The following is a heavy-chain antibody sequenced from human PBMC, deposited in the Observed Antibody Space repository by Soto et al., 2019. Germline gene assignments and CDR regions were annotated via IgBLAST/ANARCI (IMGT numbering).Heavy chain of an antibody. CDR2: ISGSGGST. J-gene: IGHJ4*02. CDR1: GFTFSNYA. V-gene: IGHV3-23*01. CDR3: AKVPVGATGRFDY. Sequence: PGGSLRLSCAGSGFTFSNYAMSWVRQAPGKGLAWVSAISGSGGSTYYADSVKGRFTISRDNSKNTLYLQMNSLRAEDTALYYCAKVPVGATGRFDYWGQGTLFTVSS. D-gene: IGHD1-26*01.